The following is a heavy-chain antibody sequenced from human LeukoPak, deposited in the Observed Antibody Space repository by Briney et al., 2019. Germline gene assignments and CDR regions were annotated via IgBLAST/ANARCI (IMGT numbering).Heavy chain of an antibody. Sequence: SVKVSCKASGGTFSSYAISWVRQAPGQGLEWMGRIIAILGIANYAQKFQGRVPITADKSTSTAYMELSSLRSEDTAVYYCASRYVDTAMVRDYYGMDVWGQGTTVTVSS. J-gene: IGHJ6*02. CDR3: ASRYVDTAMVRDYYGMDV. V-gene: IGHV1-69*04. CDR2: IIAILGIA. CDR1: GGTFSSYA. D-gene: IGHD5-18*01.